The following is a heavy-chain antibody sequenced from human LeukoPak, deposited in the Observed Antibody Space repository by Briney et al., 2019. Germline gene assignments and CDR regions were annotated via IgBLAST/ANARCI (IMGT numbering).Heavy chain of an antibody. CDR3: AKTTHFRGSYLDC. Sequence: SGGSLRLSCAASGFTFSSYAMSWVRQAPGKGLEWVSAISGSGASTYYADSVKGRFTISRDNSKNTLYLQMNSLRAEDTAVYYCAKTTHFRGSYLDCWGRGTLVTVSS. CDR1: GFTFSSYA. CDR2: ISGSGAST. J-gene: IGHJ4*02. V-gene: IGHV3-23*01. D-gene: IGHD3-16*01.